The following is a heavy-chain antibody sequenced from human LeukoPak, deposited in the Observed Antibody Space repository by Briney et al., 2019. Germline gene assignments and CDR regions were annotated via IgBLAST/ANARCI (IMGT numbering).Heavy chain of an antibody. D-gene: IGHD3-3*01. CDR2: IYTSGST. CDR3: ARDRRYYDFWSGPWAFDI. J-gene: IGHJ3*02. CDR1: GGSISSYY. V-gene: IGHV4-4*07. Sequence: PSETLSLTCTVSGGSISSYYWSWIRQPAGKGLEWIRRIYTSGSTNYNPSLKSRVTMSVDTSKNQFSLKLSSVTAADTAVYYCARDRRYYDFWSGPWAFDIWGQWTMVTVSS.